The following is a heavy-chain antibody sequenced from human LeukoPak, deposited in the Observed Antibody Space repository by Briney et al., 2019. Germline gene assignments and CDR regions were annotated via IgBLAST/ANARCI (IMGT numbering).Heavy chain of an antibody. Sequence: GASVKVSCKASGYTFTGYYMHWVRQAPGQGLEWMGWINPNSGGTNYAQKFQGRVTMTRDTSISTAYMELSRLRSDDTAVYYCARVKYSSSWFDFDYWGQGTLVTVSS. CDR3: ARVKYSSSWFDFDY. D-gene: IGHD6-6*01. J-gene: IGHJ4*02. V-gene: IGHV1-2*02. CDR1: GYTFTGYY. CDR2: INPNSGGT.